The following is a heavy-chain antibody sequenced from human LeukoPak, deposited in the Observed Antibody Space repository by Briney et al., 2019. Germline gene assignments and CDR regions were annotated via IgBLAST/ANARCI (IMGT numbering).Heavy chain of an antibody. CDR3: AREREQYDILTGYPPPFDY. CDR1: GYTFTSYY. D-gene: IGHD3-9*01. J-gene: IGHJ4*02. Sequence: ASVTVSFTASGYTFTSYYMHWVRQAPGQGLEWMGIINPSGGSTSYAQKFQGRVTMTRDTSTSTVYMELSSLRSEDTAVYYCAREREQYDILTGYPPPFDYWGQGTLVTVSS. V-gene: IGHV1-46*01. CDR2: INPSGGST.